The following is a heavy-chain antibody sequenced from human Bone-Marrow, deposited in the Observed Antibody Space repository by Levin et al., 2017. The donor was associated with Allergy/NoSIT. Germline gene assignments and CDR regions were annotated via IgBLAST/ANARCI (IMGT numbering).Heavy chain of an antibody. Sequence: LSLTCAASGFTFNNSALHWVRQAPGKGLEWVAGISYDGNNKYYADSVKGRFTISRDNSKNTMNLQMNSLRSEDTAVYYCTRVLVVVTTSSYFGMDVWGQGTTVTVSS. V-gene: IGHV3-30-3*01. D-gene: IGHD2-21*02. CDR2: ISYDGNNK. CDR3: TRVLVVVTTSSYFGMDV. J-gene: IGHJ6*02. CDR1: GFTFNNSA.